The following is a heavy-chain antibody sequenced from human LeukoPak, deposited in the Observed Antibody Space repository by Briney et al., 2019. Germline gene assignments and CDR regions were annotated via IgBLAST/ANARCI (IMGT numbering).Heavy chain of an antibody. D-gene: IGHD4-17*01. V-gene: IGHV1-2*02. CDR2: INPNSGGT. J-gene: IGHJ3*02. CDR1: GYTFTGYY. Sequence: ASVKVSCKASGYTFTGYYMHWVRQAPGQGLEWMGWINPNSGGTNYAQKFQGRVTMTRDTSISTAYMELSRLRSDDTAVYYCARDKATVTAADAFDIWGQGTMVTAS. CDR3: ARDKATVTAADAFDI.